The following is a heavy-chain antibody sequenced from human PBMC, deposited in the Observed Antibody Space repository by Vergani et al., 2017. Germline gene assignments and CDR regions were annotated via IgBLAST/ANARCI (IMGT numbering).Heavy chain of an antibody. J-gene: IGHJ4*02. D-gene: IGHD2-2*01. Sequence: EVQLLESGGGLVQPGGSLRLSCAASGFTFSSYAMSWVRQAPGKGLEWVSAISGSGGSTYYADSVKGRFTISRDNAKNSLYLQMNSLRAEDTALYYCAKDRYHGGFDYWGQGTLVTVSS. V-gene: IGHV3-23*01. CDR1: GFTFSSYA. CDR3: AKDRYHGGFDY. CDR2: ISGSGGST.